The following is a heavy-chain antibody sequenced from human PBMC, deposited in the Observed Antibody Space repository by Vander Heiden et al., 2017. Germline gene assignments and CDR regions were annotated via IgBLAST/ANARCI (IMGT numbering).Heavy chain of an antibody. D-gene: IGHD2-2*01. CDR3: AKGYCGTTLCHLHS. V-gene: IGHV3-9*03. CDR2: ISWNTGSI. J-gene: IGHJ4*02. Sequence: EVQLVESGGGLVQPGRSLRLSCAASGFQFDDYAMHWVRQAPGKCLEWVSSISWNTGSIGYADSVKGRFTISRDNAKNALFLQMNTVRGDDMALYYCAKGYCGTTLCHLHSWGQGTLVTVSS. CDR1: GFQFDDYA.